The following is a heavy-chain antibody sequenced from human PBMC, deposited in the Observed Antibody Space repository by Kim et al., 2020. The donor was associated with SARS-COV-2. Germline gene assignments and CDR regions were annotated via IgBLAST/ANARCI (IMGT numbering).Heavy chain of an antibody. Sequence: SRVTISVDTSKNQFSLKLSSVTAADTAVYYCARHRPPSYYYDSSGYQFDSWGQGTLVTVSS. J-gene: IGHJ4*02. V-gene: IGHV4-39*01. D-gene: IGHD3-22*01. CDR3: ARHRPPSYYYDSSGYQFDS.